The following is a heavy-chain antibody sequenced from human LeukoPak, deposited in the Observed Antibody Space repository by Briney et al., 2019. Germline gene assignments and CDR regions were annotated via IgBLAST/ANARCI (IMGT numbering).Heavy chain of an antibody. CDR1: GRSFSGYY. Sequence: SETLSLTCAVYGRSFSGYYWSWIRQPPGKGLERIGEINHSGSTNYNPSLKSRVTISVDTSKNQFSLKLSSVTAADTAVYYCARRYSSSWYFDYWGQGTLVTVSS. V-gene: IGHV4-34*01. D-gene: IGHD6-13*01. CDR2: INHSGST. J-gene: IGHJ4*02. CDR3: ARRYSSSWYFDY.